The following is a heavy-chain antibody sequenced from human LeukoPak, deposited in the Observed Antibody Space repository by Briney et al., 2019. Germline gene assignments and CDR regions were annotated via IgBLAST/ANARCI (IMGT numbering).Heavy chain of an antibody. Sequence: PGGSLRLSCAASGFTFSSYGMHWVRQAPGKELEWVAFIRYDGSNKYYADSVKGRFTISRDNSKNTPYLQMNSLRAEDTAVYYCAKDYDFWSGPDAFDIWGQGTMVTVSS. CDR2: IRYDGSNK. J-gene: IGHJ3*02. D-gene: IGHD3-3*01. V-gene: IGHV3-30*02. CDR1: GFTFSSYG. CDR3: AKDYDFWSGPDAFDI.